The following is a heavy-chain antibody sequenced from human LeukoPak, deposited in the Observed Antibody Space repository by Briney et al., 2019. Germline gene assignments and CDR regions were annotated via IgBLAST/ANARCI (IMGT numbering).Heavy chain of an antibody. D-gene: IGHD4-23*01. CDR2: TYYRSKWYN. J-gene: IGHJ4*02. CDR3: ARVATRAYYFDY. CDR1: GDSFSSNSAT. Sequence: SQPLSLTCAISGDSFSSNSATWNWMGQSPSRGLEWLGRTYYRSKWYNDYAVAVKSRITINPDTSKNQFFLQLNSVTPEDTAVYYCARVATRAYYFDYWGQGTLVTVSS. V-gene: IGHV6-1*01.